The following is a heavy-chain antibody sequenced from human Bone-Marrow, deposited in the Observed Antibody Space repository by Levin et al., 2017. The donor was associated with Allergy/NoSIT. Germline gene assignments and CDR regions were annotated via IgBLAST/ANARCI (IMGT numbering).Heavy chain of an antibody. CDR2: IHNSGST. V-gene: IGHV4-61*01. J-gene: IGHJ5*02. D-gene: IGHD3-9*01. Sequence: PSETLSLTCTVSGGSFSSGSDYWSWIRQPPGKGLEWIGYIHNSGSTNSDPSPKSRVTIPVDTSKNQFSLKLRSVTAADTAIYYCARGEGYDTNNFFDPWGPGTLVNVSS. CDR1: GGSFSSGSDY. CDR3: ARGEGYDTNNFFDP.